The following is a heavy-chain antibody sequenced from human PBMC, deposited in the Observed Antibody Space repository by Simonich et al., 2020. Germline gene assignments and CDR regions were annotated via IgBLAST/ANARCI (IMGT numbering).Heavy chain of an antibody. V-gene: IGHV3-74*01. D-gene: IGHD6-13*01. CDR1: GFTFSSYW. CDR3: ARGGWSSSWYY. CDR2: IKSDGEST. Sequence: EVQLVESGGGLVQPGGSLRLYCAASGFTFSSYWMHLVRQAQGKGLVGVSRIKSDGESTSYENSVKGRFTSPSDNAKTTLYLQMNSLRAEDTAVYYCARGGWSSSWYYWGQGTLVTVSS. J-gene: IGHJ4*02.